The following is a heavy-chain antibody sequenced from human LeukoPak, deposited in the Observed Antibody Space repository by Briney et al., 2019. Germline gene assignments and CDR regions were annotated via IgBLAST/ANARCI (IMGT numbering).Heavy chain of an antibody. J-gene: IGHJ5*02. CDR3: ARIRYYGDTGGWFDP. Sequence: SETLSLTCTVSGGSISSYYWTWIRQPAGKGLEWIGRIYTTGSTNYNPSLKSRVTISVDTSKNQFSLKLSSVTAADTAVYYCARIRYYGDTGGWFDPWGQGTLVTVSS. CDR1: GGSISSYY. D-gene: IGHD4-17*01. CDR2: IYTTGST. V-gene: IGHV4-4*07.